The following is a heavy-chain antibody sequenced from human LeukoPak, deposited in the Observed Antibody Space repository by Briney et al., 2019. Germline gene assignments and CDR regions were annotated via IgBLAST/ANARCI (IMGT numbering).Heavy chain of an antibody. CDR3: ARGGYDFWSGADMDV. D-gene: IGHD3-3*01. J-gene: IGHJ6*03. V-gene: IGHV4-4*07. CDR2: IYTSGST. CDR1: GGSISSYY. Sequence: ASETLSLTCTISGGSISSYYWSWIRQPAGKGLEWIGRIYTSGSTNYNPSLKSRVTMSVDTSKNQFSLKLSSVTAADTAVYYCARGGYDFWSGADMDVWGKGTTVTVSS.